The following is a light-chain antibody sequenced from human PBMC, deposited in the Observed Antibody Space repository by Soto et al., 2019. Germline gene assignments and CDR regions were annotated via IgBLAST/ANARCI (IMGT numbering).Light chain of an antibody. CDR3: QQLNSYPIT. CDR2: DAS. V-gene: IGKV1-5*01. CDR1: EKINKW. Sequence: IQMTQSPSTLSASVVDRVTITCRASEKINKWLAWYQQKPGKAPKLLISDASTLRSGVPSRLSGSESGAVFTLTISSLQPEDFATYYCQQLNSYPITFGQGTRLEIK. J-gene: IGKJ5*01.